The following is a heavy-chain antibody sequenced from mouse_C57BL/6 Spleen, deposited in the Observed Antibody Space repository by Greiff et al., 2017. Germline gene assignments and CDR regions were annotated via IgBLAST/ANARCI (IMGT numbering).Heavy chain of an antibody. Sequence: EVQGVESGAELVRPGASVKLSCTASGFNIKDDYMHWVKQRPEQGLEWIGWIDPENGDTEYASKFQGKATITADTSSNTAYLQLSSLTSEDTAVYYCTLLPGYFDVWGTGTTVTVSS. CDR2: IDPENGDT. J-gene: IGHJ1*03. V-gene: IGHV14-4*01. CDR1: GFNIKDDY. D-gene: IGHD2-1*01. CDR3: TLLPGYFDV.